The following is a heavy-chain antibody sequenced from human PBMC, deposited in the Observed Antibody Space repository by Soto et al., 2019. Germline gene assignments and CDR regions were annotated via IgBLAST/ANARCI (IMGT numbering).Heavy chain of an antibody. CDR2: ISGSDTTT. V-gene: IGHV3-48*03. Sequence: GGSVKLSCAASGFTFSSYEMNWVRQAPGRGLEWVSYISGSDTTTYCADSVKGRFTISRDNAKNSLYLQMNSLRAEDTAVYYCAIYFFGSGNYYRYFDFRGQGTLVTVP. D-gene: IGHD3-10*01. J-gene: IGHJ4*02. CDR3: AIYFFGSGNYYRYFDF. CDR1: GFTFSSYE.